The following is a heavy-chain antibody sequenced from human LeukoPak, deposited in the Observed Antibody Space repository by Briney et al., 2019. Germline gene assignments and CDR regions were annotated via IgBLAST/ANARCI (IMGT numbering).Heavy chain of an antibody. CDR3: ARVTCTNGVCYDFDY. J-gene: IGHJ4*02. D-gene: IGHD2-8*01. V-gene: IGHV4-59*01. Sequence: SGTLSLTCTVSGGSISSYYWSWIRQPPGKGLEWIGYIYYSGSTNYNPSLKSRVTISVDTSKNQFSLKLSSVTAADTAVYYCARVTCTNGVCYDFDYWGQGTLVTVSS. CDR2: IYYSGST. CDR1: GGSISSYY.